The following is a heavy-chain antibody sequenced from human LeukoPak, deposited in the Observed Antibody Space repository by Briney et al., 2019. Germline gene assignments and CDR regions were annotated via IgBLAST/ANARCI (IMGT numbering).Heavy chain of an antibody. CDR1: GFTINTYS. CDR3: ARSAGTGGPYYFDY. Sequence: PVGSVRLSCAASGFTINTYSMNWVRQAPGEGLEWVSSISGLSTYIYHPHSMGGRFTISRDNAKNSLFLQVSSLRAEDTAVYFCARSAGTGGPYYFDYWGQGSLVSLSS. D-gene: IGHD3/OR15-3a*01. CDR2: ISGLSTYI. J-gene: IGHJ4*02. V-gene: IGHV3-21*04.